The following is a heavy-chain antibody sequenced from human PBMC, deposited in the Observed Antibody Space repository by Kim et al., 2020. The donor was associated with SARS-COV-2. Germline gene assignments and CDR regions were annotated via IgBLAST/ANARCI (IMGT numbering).Heavy chain of an antibody. CDR2: ISSSTSKI. CDR3: ARNAAGWFGESYWFDP. CDR1: GFTFRSYS. D-gene: IGHD3-10*01. V-gene: IGHV3-48*04. J-gene: IGHJ5*02. Sequence: GGSLRLSCAASGFTFRSYSMNWVRQAPGKGLEWVSYISSSTSKIYYADSVRGRFTISRDNAKKSLYLQMNNLRAEDTAVYYCARNAAGWFGESYWFDPWGRGTLVTVSS.